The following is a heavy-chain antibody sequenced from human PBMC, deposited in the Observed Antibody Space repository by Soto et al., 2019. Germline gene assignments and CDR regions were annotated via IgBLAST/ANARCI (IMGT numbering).Heavy chain of an antibody. CDR3: ARGRWESRGCYCGMDV. V-gene: IGHV4-4*02. Sequence: QVQLQESGPGLAKPSGTVSLTCGVSGDSLTTNNYWIWGRQSPVKGLACIGEIHHSGSTSYNPSLQSRVTTSADKSKNQFSLETPSVPAAYTAVYYWARGRWESRGCYCGMDVWGQATTVTVSS. J-gene: IGHJ6*02. D-gene: IGHD6-19*01. CDR2: IHHSGST. CDR1: GDSLTTNNY.